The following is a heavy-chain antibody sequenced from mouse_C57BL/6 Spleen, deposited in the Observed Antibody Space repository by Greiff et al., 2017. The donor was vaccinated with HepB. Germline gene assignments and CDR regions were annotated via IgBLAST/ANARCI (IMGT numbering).Heavy chain of an antibody. D-gene: IGHD2-5*01. J-gene: IGHJ2*01. V-gene: IGHV5-17*01. CDR1: GFTFSDYG. Sequence: EVMLVESGGGLVKPGGSLKLSCAASGFTFSDYGMHWVRQAPEKGLEWVAYISSGSSTNDYADTVKGRFTMSRDNANNTLYLQMTSLRSEDTAMYYCARPGYSNYFDYWGQGTTLTVAS. CDR2: ISSGSSTN. CDR3: ARPGYSNYFDY.